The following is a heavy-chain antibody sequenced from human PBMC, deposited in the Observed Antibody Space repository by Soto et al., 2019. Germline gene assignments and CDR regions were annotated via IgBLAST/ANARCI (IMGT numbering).Heavy chain of an antibody. D-gene: IGHD3-10*01. CDR2: IWNDGSNK. Sequence: QVQLVESGGGVVQPGRSLRLSCAASGFTFSSHGIHWVRQAPGKGLEWVAVIWNDGSNKYYVDSVKGRFTISRDNSKNTLYLQMNSLRVEDTAVYYCARDAGSGIWYFDLWGRSTLVTVSS. CDR1: GFTFSSHG. V-gene: IGHV3-33*01. J-gene: IGHJ2*01. CDR3: ARDAGSGIWYFDL.